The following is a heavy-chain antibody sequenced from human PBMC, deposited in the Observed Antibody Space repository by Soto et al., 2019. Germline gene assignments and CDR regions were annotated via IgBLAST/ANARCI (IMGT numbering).Heavy chain of an antibody. D-gene: IGHD3-10*01. CDR3: ARGGGYDGSGTYPFVC. V-gene: IGHV1-18*01. Sequence: QVQLVQSGAEVKKPGASVKVSCKTSGYTFSNYGIAWVRQAPGQGLEWMGWISVYNYNTNYAQKLQGRVTMTRDIXTXTVNVELKSLISDDADVHYCARGGGYDGSGTYPFVCWGQGTLVTVSS. CDR2: ISVYNYNT. J-gene: IGHJ4*02. CDR1: GYTFSNYG.